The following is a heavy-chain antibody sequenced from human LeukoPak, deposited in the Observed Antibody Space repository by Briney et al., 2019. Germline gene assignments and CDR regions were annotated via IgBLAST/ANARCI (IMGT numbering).Heavy chain of an antibody. CDR2: IYYGGCT. V-gene: IGHV4-39*07. D-gene: IGHD5-12*01. CDR1: GGSISSSIYY. J-gene: IGHJ5*02. Sequence: PESLSLSSTLPGGSISSSIYYSGWIRQPPGTGLEWIGIIYYGGCTYYVPSRKRRVTISVDTSKLQCSLKLSSLSAADTAGYCCARVTRYDGPSPWGQGTLVTVSS. CDR3: ARVTRYDGPSP.